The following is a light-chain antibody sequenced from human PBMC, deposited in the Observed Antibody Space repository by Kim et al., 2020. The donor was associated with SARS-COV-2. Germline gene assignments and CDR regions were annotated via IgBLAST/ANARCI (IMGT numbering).Light chain of an antibody. J-gene: IGLJ2*01. CDR3: NSRDNSGDHVV. CDR2: GKN. Sequence: LGQTVRITCQGDSLRTYYASWYQQEPGQAPILVIYGKNTRPSGIPDRFSGSSSGNTASLTVTGAQAVDEADYYCNSRDNSGDHVVFGGGTQLTVL. CDR1: SLRTYY. V-gene: IGLV3-19*01.